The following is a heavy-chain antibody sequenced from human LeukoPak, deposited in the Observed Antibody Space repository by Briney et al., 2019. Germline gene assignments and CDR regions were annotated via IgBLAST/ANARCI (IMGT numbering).Heavy chain of an antibody. D-gene: IGHD3-10*01. V-gene: IGHV3-23*01. CDR3: AKHYGSGTYYNYFTY. CDR1: GFSFSSYA. J-gene: IGHJ4*02. CDR2: ISGSGGNT. Sequence: GGSLRLSCEASGFSFSSYALSWVRQAPGRGLEWVSAISGSGGNTYYADFVKGRFTISRDNSQNTLFLQMSSLRADDTATYYCAKHYGSGTYYNYFTYCGRGTLVSVSS.